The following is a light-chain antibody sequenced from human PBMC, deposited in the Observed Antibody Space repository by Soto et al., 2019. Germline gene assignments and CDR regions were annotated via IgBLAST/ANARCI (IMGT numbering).Light chain of an antibody. CDR2: GAS. V-gene: IGKV3-15*01. Sequence: EIEMTQSPATLSVSPGERATLSCRASQSISSNLAWYQQKNGQTPRLLIYGASTRAAGIPARFSGSGSGTDFTLTISSLQSEDFAVYYCQQYNNWPPFCFGLGTKVDIK. J-gene: IGKJ3*01. CDR1: QSISSN. CDR3: QQYNNWPPFC.